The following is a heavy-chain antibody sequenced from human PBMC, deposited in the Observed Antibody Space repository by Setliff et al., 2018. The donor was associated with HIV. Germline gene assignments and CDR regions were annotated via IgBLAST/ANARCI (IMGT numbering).Heavy chain of an antibody. CDR3: ARHSSPFGGKGVDY. D-gene: IGHD2-15*01. CDR1: GYSINSGYY. CDR2: IYHSGSA. V-gene: IGHV4-38-2*01. Sequence: PSETLSLTCAVSGYSINSGYYWGWIRQPPGKGLEWIGTIYHSGSAYYNPSLKSRVTISVDMSKNQFSLRLSSVTAADTAVYYCARHSSPFGGKGVDYWGQGTLVTVS. J-gene: IGHJ4*02.